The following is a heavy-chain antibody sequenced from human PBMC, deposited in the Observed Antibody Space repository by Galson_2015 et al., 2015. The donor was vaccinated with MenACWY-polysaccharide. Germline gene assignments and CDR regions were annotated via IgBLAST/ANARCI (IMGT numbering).Heavy chain of an antibody. J-gene: IGHJ6*02. D-gene: IGHD1-14*01. CDR3: ARHRPRGNGMDV. Sequence: SLRLSCAASGFTFSSYGMHWVRQPPGKGLEWVSTIYSGGNTYYADSVKGRFTISRDNSKNTLYLQMNSLRADDAAMYYCARHRPRGNGMDVWGQGTTVTVSS. CDR2: IYSGGNT. CDR1: GFTFSSYG. V-gene: IGHV3-NL1*01.